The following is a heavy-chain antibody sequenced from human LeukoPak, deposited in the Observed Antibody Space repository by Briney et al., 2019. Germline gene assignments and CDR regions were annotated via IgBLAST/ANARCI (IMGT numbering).Heavy chain of an antibody. CDR1: GFTFSSYA. CDR3: ANLEPAVYYYYGMDV. J-gene: IGHJ6*02. Sequence: GGSLRLSRAASGFTFSSYAMSWVRQAPGKGLEWVSAISGRGGSTYYADSVKGRFTISRDNSKNTLYLQMNSLRAEDTAVYYCANLEPAVYYYYGMDVWGQGTTVTVSS. CDR2: ISGRGGST. V-gene: IGHV3-23*01.